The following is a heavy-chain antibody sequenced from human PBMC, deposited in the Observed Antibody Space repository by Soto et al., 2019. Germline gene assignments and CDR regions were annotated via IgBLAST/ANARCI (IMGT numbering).Heavy chain of an antibody. J-gene: IGHJ3*02. CDR2: INHSGST. D-gene: IGHD2-21*01. Sequence: PSETLSLPCAVYGGSFSGYYWSLFRHPPGKGLEWIGEINHSGSTNYNPSLKSRVTISVDTSKNQFSLKLSSVTAADTAVYYCARVPYCGGDCYSKAFDIWGQGTMVTVSS. CDR1: GGSFSGYY. CDR3: ARVPYCGGDCYSKAFDI. V-gene: IGHV4-34*01.